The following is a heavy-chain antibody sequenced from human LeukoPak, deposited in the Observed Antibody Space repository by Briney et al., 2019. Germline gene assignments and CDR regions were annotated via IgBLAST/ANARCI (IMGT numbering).Heavy chain of an antibody. CDR2: IYPGDSDT. CDR1: GYSFTSYW. J-gene: IGHJ4*02. Sequence: HGESLKISCKGSGYSFTSYWIGWVRQMPGKGLEWMGIIYPGDSDTRYSPSFQGQVTISADKSISTAYLQWSSLKASDTAMYYCARGPLKMGSSSWYEAPKWGQGTLVTVSS. CDR3: ARGPLKMGSSSWYEAPK. V-gene: IGHV5-51*01. D-gene: IGHD6-13*01.